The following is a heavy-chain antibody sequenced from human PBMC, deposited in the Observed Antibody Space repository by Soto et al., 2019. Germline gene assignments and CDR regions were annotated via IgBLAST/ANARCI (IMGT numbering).Heavy chain of an antibody. D-gene: IGHD6-13*01. J-gene: IGHJ6*02. Sequence: SEALSLTCTVSGGSISSYYWSWIRQPPGKGLEWIGYIYYSGSTNYNPSLKSRVTISVDTSKNQFSLKLSSVTAADTAVYYCARVRAAVTGGDVWGQGTTCTVSS. CDR3: ARVRAAVTGGDV. V-gene: IGHV4-59*01. CDR1: GGSISSYY. CDR2: IYYSGST.